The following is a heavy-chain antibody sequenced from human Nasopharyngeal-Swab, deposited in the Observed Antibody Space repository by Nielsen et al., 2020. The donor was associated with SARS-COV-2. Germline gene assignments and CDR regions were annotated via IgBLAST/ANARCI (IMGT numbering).Heavy chain of an antibody. Sequence: GGSLRLSCAASGFTFSSYGMHWVRQAPGKGLEWVAVIWYDGSNKYYADSVKGRFTISRDNSKNTLYLQMNSLRAEDTAVYYCARSGLYSSSWYAPFDYWGQGTLVTVSS. V-gene: IGHV3-33*01. D-gene: IGHD6-13*01. J-gene: IGHJ4*02. CDR1: GFTFSSYG. CDR3: ARSGLYSSSWYAPFDY. CDR2: IWYDGSNK.